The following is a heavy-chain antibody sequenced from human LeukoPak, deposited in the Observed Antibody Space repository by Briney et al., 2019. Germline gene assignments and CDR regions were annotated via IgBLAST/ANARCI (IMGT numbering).Heavy chain of an antibody. V-gene: IGHV4-61*02. CDR2: IYTSGST. CDR1: GGSISSGSYY. CDR3: ARGDYDSSGYYEVYFDY. D-gene: IGHD3-22*01. J-gene: IGHJ4*02. Sequence: SETLSLTCTVSGGSISSGSYYWSWIRQPAGKGLEWIGRIYTSGSTNYNPSLKSRVTISVDTSKNQFQFSLKLSSVTAADTAVYYCARGDYDSSGYYEVYFDYWGQGTLVTVSS.